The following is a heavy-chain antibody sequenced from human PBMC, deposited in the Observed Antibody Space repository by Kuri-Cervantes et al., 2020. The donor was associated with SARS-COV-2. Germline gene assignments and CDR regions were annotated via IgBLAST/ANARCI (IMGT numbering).Heavy chain of an antibody. V-gene: IGHV3-33*01. CDR2: IWYDGSNK. J-gene: IGHJ4*02. Sequence: GGSLRLSRAASGFTFSSYGMHWVRQAPGKGLEWVAVIWYDGSNKYYADSVKGRFTLSRDNAKNMLFLQMNSLRAEDTAVYYCVRDGDHWNFDYWGQGTLVTVSS. D-gene: IGHD1-1*01. CDR1: GFTFSSYG. CDR3: VRDGDHWNFDY.